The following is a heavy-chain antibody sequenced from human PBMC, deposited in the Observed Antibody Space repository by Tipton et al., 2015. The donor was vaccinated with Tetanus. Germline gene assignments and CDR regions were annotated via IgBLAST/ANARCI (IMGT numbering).Heavy chain of an antibody. J-gene: IGHJ5*02. Sequence: SLRLSCAASGFTFSLFAMGWVRQAPGKGLEWVSTISGSGDRTYYADSVKGRFTISRDNSKNTLYLQMNSLRAEDTAVYYCAKGLLGYCIDGVCHNWFDPWGQGTLVTVSS. V-gene: IGHV3-23*01. D-gene: IGHD2-8*01. CDR2: ISGSGDRT. CDR1: GFTFSLFA. CDR3: AKGLLGYCIDGVCHNWFDP.